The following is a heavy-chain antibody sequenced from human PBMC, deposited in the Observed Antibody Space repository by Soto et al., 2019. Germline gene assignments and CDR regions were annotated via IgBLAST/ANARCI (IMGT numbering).Heavy chain of an antibody. CDR3: ARDENGQDLVWWFDP. D-gene: IGHD6-13*01. V-gene: IGHV1-46*03. J-gene: IGHJ5*02. CDR2: ISPSGDNT. CDR1: GYSFTSHY. Sequence: QAQLVQSGAEVKKPGASVKISCKAIGYSFTSHYMHWVRQAPGQGLEWMGTISPSGDNTGYAQKFQGRVTMTTDTPTSTVYMELTSLRSDDTAVYYGARDENGQDLVWWFDPWGQGTLVAVTS.